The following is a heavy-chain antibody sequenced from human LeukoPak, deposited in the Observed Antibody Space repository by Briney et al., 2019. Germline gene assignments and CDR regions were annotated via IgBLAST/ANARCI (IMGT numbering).Heavy chain of an antibody. V-gene: IGHV1-8*01. CDR2: MNPNSGNT. Sequence: ASVKVSCKAFGYTFTSYDINWVRQATGQGLEWMGWMNPNSGNTGSAQRFQGRITMTRDTSISTAYMELSSLRFEDTAVYYCARGPLVRLPSSFDPWGQGTLVTVSS. CDR3: ARGPLVRLPSSFDP. CDR1: GYTFTSYD. D-gene: IGHD3-16*02. J-gene: IGHJ5*02.